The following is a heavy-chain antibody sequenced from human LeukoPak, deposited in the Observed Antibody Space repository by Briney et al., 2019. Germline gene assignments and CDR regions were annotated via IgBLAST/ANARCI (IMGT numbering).Heavy chain of an antibody. CDR2: IYYSGST. CDR3: ATPIFGVVSTDY. V-gene: IGHV4-39*01. CDR1: GGSISSYY. D-gene: IGHD3-3*02. Sequence: SETLSLTCTVSGGSISSYYWGWIRQPPGKGLEWIGSIYYSGSTYYNPSLKSRVTISVDTSKNQFSLKLSSVTAADTAVYYCATPIFGVVSTDYWGQGTLVTVSS. J-gene: IGHJ4*02.